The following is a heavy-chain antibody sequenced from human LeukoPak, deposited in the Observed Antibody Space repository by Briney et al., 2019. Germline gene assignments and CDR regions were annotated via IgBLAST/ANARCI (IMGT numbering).Heavy chain of an antibody. CDR3: ARQGGGRYSYEDY. CDR1: GGSIRSSSYY. V-gene: IGHV4-39*01. D-gene: IGHD5-18*01. CDR2: IYYSGST. J-gene: IGHJ4*02. Sequence: PSETLSLTCTVSGGSIRSSSYYWGWIRQPPGKGLEWIGSIYYSGSTYYNPSLKSRVTISVDTSKNQFSLKLSSVTAADTAVYYCARQGGGRYSYEDYWGQGTLVTVSS.